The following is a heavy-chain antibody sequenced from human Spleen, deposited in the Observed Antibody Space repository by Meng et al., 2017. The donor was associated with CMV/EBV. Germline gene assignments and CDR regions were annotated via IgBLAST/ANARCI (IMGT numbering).Heavy chain of an antibody. Sequence: GESLKISCAASGFTFSSYAMSWVRQAPGKGLEWLSGINWSGGSTGYTDSVKGRFTISRDNAKNSLYLQMNSLRAEDTALYFCAREEARNGFDIWGQGTMVTVSS. V-gene: IGHV3-20*04. J-gene: IGHJ3*02. CDR1: GFTFSSYA. CDR2: INWSGGST. CDR3: AREEARNGFDI.